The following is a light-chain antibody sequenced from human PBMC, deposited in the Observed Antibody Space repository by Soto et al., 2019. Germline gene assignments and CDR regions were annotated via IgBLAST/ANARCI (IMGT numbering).Light chain of an antibody. V-gene: IGKV1-8*01. CDR3: QQYDSYPRT. CDR1: QGISSY. Sequence: AIRMTQSPSSLSASTGDRVTITCRASQGISSYLAWYQQKPGKAPKLLIYAASTLQSGVPSRFSGSGSGTDFTLTISCLQSEDFATYYCQQYDSYPRTFGPGTKVYIK. J-gene: IGKJ3*01. CDR2: AAS.